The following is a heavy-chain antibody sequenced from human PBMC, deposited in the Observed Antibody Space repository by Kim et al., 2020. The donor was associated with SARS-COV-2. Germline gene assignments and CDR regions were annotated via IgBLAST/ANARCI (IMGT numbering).Heavy chain of an antibody. D-gene: IGHD5-18*01. CDR2: IWYDGSNK. CDR3: ARVQGYSYGHYYYYGMDV. J-gene: IGHJ6*02. CDR1: GFTFSSYG. Sequence: GGSLRLSCAASGFTFSSYGMHWVRQAPGKGLEWVAVIWYDGSNKYYADSVKGRFTISRDNSKNTLYLQMNSLRAEDTAVYYCARVQGYSYGHYYYYGMDVWGQGTTVTVSS. V-gene: IGHV3-33*01.